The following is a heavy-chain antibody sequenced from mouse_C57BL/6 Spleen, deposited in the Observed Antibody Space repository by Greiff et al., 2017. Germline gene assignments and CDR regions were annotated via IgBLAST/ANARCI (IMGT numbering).Heavy chain of an antibody. CDR1: GYAFSSYW. CDR3: ARGIYDGYYLYYFDY. J-gene: IGHJ2*01. Sequence: VQLQQSGAELVKPGASVKISCKASGYAFSSYWMNWVKQRPGKGLEWIGQIYPGDGDTNYNGKFKGKATLTADKSSSTAYMQLSSLTSEDSAVYFCARGIYDGYYLYYFDYWGQGTTLTVSS. D-gene: IGHD2-3*01. V-gene: IGHV1-80*01. CDR2: IYPGDGDT.